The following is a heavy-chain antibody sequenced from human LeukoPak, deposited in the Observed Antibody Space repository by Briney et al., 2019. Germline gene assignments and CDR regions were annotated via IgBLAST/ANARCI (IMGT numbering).Heavy chain of an antibody. V-gene: IGHV3-48*01. D-gene: IGHD3-16*01. CDR2: ISYSSTTT. J-gene: IGHJ4*02. CDR1: GFTFSSYR. CDR3: VSDGGSYDPPDY. Sequence: PGGSLRLSCAASGFTFSSYRMNWVRQAPGKGLEWISHISYSSTTTHNADSVMGRFTISRDNAKNSLYLQMNSLRAEDTAIYYCVSDGGSYDPPDYWGQGTLVTVSS.